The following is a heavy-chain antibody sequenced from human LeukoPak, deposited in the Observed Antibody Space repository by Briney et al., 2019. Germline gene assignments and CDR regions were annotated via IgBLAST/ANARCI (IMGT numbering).Heavy chain of an antibody. CDR1: GYTFTGYF. CDR3: ARLGYCSSTSCYREIYYFDY. V-gene: IGHV1-2*02. D-gene: IGHD2-2*02. Sequence: GASVKVSCKASGYTFTGYFLQWVRQAPGQGLEWMGWINPNSGGTNYAQKFQGRVTMTRDTSISTAYMELSRLRSDDTAVYYCARLGYCSSTSCYREIYYFDYWGQGTLVTVSS. J-gene: IGHJ4*02. CDR2: INPNSGGT.